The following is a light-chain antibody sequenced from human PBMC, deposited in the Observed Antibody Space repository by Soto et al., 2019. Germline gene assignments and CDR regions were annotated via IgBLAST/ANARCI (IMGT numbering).Light chain of an antibody. Sequence: QSALTQPASVSGTPGQSVTISCTGTSSDVGAYKYVSWYQQHPGKAPKLMIYEVSNRPSGVSNRFSGSKSVNTASLTISGLQADEEADYYGNSYAGDIIRFVFGTGTKVTV. CDR2: EVS. CDR1: SSDVGAYKY. V-gene: IGLV2-14*01. CDR3: NSYAGDIIRFV. J-gene: IGLJ1*01.